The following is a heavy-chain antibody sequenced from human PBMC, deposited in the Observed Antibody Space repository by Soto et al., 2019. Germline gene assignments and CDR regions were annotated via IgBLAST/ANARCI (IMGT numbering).Heavy chain of an antibody. CDR1: GFTFSSYA. Sequence: LRLSCAASGFTFSSYAMSWVRQAPGKGLEWVSAISGSGGSTYYADSVKGRFTISRDNSKNTLYLQMNSLRAEDTAVYYCAKGDYGDYVLLAYRAQGTLVIVSS. D-gene: IGHD4-17*01. CDR3: AKGDYGDYVLLAY. V-gene: IGHV3-23*01. J-gene: IGHJ4*02. CDR2: ISGSGGST.